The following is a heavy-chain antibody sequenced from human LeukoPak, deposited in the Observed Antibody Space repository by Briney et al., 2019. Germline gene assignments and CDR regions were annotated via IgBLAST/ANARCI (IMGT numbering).Heavy chain of an antibody. J-gene: IGHJ4*02. CDR3: AREGGIVVVPAAIEGYYFDY. V-gene: IGHV3-53*01. Sequence: GGSLRLSCVASGFTVSSNYMSWVRQAPGKGLEWVSVIYSGGSTYYADSVKGRFTISRDNSKNTLYLQMNSLRAEDTAVYYCAREGGIVVVPAAIEGYYFDYWGQGTLVTVSS. CDR1: GFTVSSNY. CDR2: IYSGGST. D-gene: IGHD2-2*01.